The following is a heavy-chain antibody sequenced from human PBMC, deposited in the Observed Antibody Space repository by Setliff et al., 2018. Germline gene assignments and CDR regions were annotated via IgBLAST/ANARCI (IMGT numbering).Heavy chain of an antibody. CDR3: ARGVPFDY. CDR2: IKQDGSEN. CDR1: GFTFINYW. D-gene: IGHD3-10*01. J-gene: IGHJ4*02. V-gene: IGHV3-7*01. Sequence: GGSLRLSCAASGFTFINYWMSWVRQAPGTGLEWLANIKQDGSENFYVDSVKGRFTISRDNAKNTLYLQMNSLRAEDTAVYYCARGVPFDYWGQGTLVTVSS.